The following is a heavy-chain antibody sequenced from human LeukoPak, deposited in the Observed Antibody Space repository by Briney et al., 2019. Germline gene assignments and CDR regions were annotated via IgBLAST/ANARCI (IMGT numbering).Heavy chain of an antibody. D-gene: IGHD3-22*01. V-gene: IGHV3-23*01. Sequence: GGSLRLACAASGFTFSSYAMSWVRQAPGKGLEWVSAISGSGGSTYYADSAKGRFTISRDNSKNTLYLQRNSLRAEDTAVYYCAARITMIVIDWGQGTLVTVSS. CDR1: GFTFSSYA. CDR3: AARITMIVID. CDR2: ISGSGGST. J-gene: IGHJ4*02.